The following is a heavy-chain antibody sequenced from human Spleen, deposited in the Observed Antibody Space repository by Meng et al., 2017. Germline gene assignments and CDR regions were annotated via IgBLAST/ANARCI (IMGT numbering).Heavy chain of an antibody. V-gene: IGHV4-31*11. J-gene: IGHJ5*02. D-gene: IGHD1-26*01. CDR2: IYYSGST. Sequence: QLQRQESGSGLVKPSQTLSLTCAVSGGSISSGDYYWSWIRQHPGKGLEWIGYIYYSGSTYYNPSLKSRVTISADTSMNQFSLRLTSVTAADTAVYYCAGDFDGSGWFDPWGQGTLVTVSS. CDR3: AGDFDGSGWFDP. CDR1: GGSISSGDYY.